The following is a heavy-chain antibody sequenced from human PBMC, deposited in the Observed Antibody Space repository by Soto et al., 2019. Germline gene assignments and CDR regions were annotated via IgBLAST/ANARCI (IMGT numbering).Heavy chain of an antibody. J-gene: IGHJ4*02. V-gene: IGHV1-69*13. CDR3: ASTYCSGGSCYGYDSSGYYLKFDY. CDR1: GGTFSSYA. CDR2: IIPIFGTA. Sequence: SVKVSCKASGGTFSSYAISWVRQAPGQGLEWMGGIIPIFGTANYAQKFQGRVTITADESTSTAYMELSSLRSEDTAVYYCASTYCSGGSCYGYDSSGYYLKFDYWGQGTLVTVSS. D-gene: IGHD2-15*01.